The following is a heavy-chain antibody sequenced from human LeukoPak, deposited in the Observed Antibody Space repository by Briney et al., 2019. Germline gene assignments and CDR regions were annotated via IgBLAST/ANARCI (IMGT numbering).Heavy chain of an antibody. Sequence: PGGSLRLSCGASGFTFSSYAMHWVRQAPGKGLEWVAVISYDGSNKYYADSVKGRFTISRDNSKNTLYLQMNSLRAEDTAVYHCARASQSYDIVTIIPDYWGQGTLVTVSS. V-gene: IGHV3-30-3*01. J-gene: IGHJ4*02. CDR2: ISYDGSNK. CDR1: GFTFSSYA. D-gene: IGHD3-9*01. CDR3: ARASQSYDIVTIIPDY.